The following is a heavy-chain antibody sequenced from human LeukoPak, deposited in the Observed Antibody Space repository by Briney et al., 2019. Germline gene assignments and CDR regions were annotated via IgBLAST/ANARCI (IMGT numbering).Heavy chain of an antibody. CDR3: ARDGMGYGSGNYYPYYFDY. CDR1: GFTFSSYS. D-gene: IGHD3-10*01. CDR2: ISMSTSTI. Sequence: GGSLRLSCAASGFTFSSYSMNWVRQAPGKGLEWVSYISMSTSTIYYADSVKGRFTISRDNAKNSLFLQMNSLRDEDTAVYYCARDGMGYGSGNYYPYYFDYWGQGTLVTVSS. J-gene: IGHJ4*02. V-gene: IGHV3-48*02.